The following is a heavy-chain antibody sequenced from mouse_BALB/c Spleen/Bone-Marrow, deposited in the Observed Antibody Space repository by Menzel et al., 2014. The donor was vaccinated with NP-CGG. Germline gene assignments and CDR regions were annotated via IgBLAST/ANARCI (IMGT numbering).Heavy chain of an antibody. Sequence: VQLQRSGTELVRPGTSVKISCKASGYAFTNYWLGWVKQRPGHRLEWIGDIYPGSGNTYYNEKFKGKVTLTADKSSSTAYMQLSGLTSEDSAVYFCTRRRSLDYWGQGTTLTVSS. CDR1: GYAFTNYW. CDR3: TRRRSLDY. J-gene: IGHJ2*01. V-gene: IGHV1-63*01. CDR2: IYPGSGNT.